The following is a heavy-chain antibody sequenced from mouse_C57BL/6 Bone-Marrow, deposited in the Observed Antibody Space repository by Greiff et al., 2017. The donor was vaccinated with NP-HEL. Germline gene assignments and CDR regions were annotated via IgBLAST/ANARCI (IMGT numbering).Heavy chain of an antibody. V-gene: IGHV5-6*01. CDR3: ARLKPTAQTWYFDV. J-gene: IGHJ1*03. CDR1: GFTFSSYG. D-gene: IGHD3-2*02. CDR2: ISSGGSYT. Sequence: EVQLVESGGDLVKPGGSLKLSCAASGFTFSSYGMSWVRQTPDQRLEWVATISSGGSYTYYPDSVKGRFTISRDNAKNTLDLQRSSLKSEDTAMYYGARLKPTAQTWYFDVWGTGTTVTVSS.